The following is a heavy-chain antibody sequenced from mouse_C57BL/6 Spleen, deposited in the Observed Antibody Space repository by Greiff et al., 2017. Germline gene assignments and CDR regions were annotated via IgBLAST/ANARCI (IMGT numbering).Heavy chain of an antibody. CDR1: GYSITSGYY. V-gene: IGHV3-6*01. CDR3: ARDPGSLYYFDY. J-gene: IGHJ2*01. CDR2: ISYDGSN. D-gene: IGHD1-1*01. Sequence: EVQLQESGPGLVKPSQSLSLTCSVTGYSITSGYYWNWIRQFPGNKLEWMGYISYDGSNNYNPSLKNRISITRDTSKNQFFLKLNSVTTEDTATYYCARDPGSLYYFDYWGQGTTLTVSS.